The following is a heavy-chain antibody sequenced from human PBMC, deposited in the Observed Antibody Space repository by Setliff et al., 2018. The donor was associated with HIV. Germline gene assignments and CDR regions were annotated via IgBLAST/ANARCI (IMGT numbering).Heavy chain of an antibody. CDR1: GYTFTSYG. CDR2: ISAYNGNT. CDR3: ARGPQWLVQGYFGY. J-gene: IGHJ4*02. Sequence: VASVKVSCKASGYTFTSYGISWVRQAPGQGLEWMGWISAYNGNTNYAQKLQGRVTMTTDTSTSTVYMELRSLRSDDTAVYYCARGPQWLVQGYFGYWGQGTLVTVSS. V-gene: IGHV1-18*01. D-gene: IGHD6-19*01.